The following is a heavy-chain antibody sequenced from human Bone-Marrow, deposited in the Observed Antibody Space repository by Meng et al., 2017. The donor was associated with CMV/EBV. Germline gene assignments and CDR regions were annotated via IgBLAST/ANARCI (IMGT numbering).Heavy chain of an antibody. CDR1: GFTFSSFE. V-gene: IGHV3-48*03. Sequence: SLAPSCAASGFTFSSFEMNWVRQAPGKGLEWVSYISSSGSTIYYADSVKGRFTISRDNAKNSLYLQMNSLRAEDTAVYYCARDTAPVTFDDWGQGTLVTVSS. J-gene: IGHJ4*02. D-gene: IGHD4-17*01. CDR2: ISSSGSTI. CDR3: ARDTAPVTFDD.